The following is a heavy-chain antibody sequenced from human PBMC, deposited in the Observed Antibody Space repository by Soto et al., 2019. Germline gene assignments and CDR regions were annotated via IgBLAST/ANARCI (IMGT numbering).Heavy chain of an antibody. J-gene: IGHJ6*02. CDR2: IYYSGST. Sequence: PSETLSLTCTVSGGSISSYYWGWIRQPPGKGLEWIGSIYYSGSTYYNPSLKSRVTISVDTSKNQFSLKLSSVTAADTAVYYCARFTCTNGLCDWYYYYGMDVWGQGTTVTVSS. V-gene: IGHV4-39*01. CDR3: ARFTCTNGLCDWYYYYGMDV. CDR1: GGSISSYY. D-gene: IGHD2-8*01.